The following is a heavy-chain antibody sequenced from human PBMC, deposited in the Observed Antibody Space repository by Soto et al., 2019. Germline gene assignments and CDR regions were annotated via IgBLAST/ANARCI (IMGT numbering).Heavy chain of an antibody. Sequence: GGSLRLSCAASEFTFSSYGMHWVRQAPGKGLEWVARISYDGSNKYYGDSVKGRFTISRDNSKNTLSLQMNSLTVEDTAVYYCAKEFNPRSPDPYFDQWGQGALVTVSS. D-gene: IGHD2-15*01. CDR3: AKEFNPRSPDPYFDQ. CDR2: ISYDGSNK. CDR1: EFTFSSYG. J-gene: IGHJ4*02. V-gene: IGHV3-30*18.